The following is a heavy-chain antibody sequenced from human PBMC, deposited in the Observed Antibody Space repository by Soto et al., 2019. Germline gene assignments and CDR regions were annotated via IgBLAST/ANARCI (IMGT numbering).Heavy chain of an antibody. Sequence: GGSLRLSCAASGFTFSSYGMHWVRQAPGKGLEWVAVIWYDGSNKYYADSVKGRFTISRDNSKNTLYLQMNSLRAEDTAVYYCARGYCSGGSCYFSYYYYMDVWGKGTTVTVSS. CDR3: ARGYCSGGSCYFSYYYYMDV. CDR2: IWYDGSNK. V-gene: IGHV3-33*01. J-gene: IGHJ6*03. CDR1: GFTFSSYG. D-gene: IGHD2-15*01.